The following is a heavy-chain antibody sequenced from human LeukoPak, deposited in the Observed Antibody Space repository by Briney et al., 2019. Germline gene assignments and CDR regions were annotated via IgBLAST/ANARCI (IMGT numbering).Heavy chain of an antibody. Sequence: GGSLRLSCAASGFTFSSYAMHWVRQAPGKGLEWVAVISYDGSNKYYADSVKGRFTISRDNSKNTLYLQMNSLRAEDTAVYYCARGYNWNGAGAFDIWGQGTMVTVSS. D-gene: IGHD1-20*01. CDR1: GFTFSSYA. CDR3: ARGYNWNGAGAFDI. CDR2: ISYDGSNK. V-gene: IGHV3-30*04. J-gene: IGHJ3*02.